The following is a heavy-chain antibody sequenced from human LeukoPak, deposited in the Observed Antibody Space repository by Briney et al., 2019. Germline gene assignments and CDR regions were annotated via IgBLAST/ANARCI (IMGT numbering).Heavy chain of an antibody. CDR2: ITSDGSST. J-gene: IGHJ4*02. D-gene: IGHD3-10*01. V-gene: IGHV3-74*01. Sequence: GGSLRLSCAASGFTFSSFWMHWVRQPPGKGLVWVSRITSDGSSTRSADSVKGRFTTSRDNAKNSLYLQMNSLRAEDTAVYYCARVSPYYYGSGSPEQFDYWGQGTLVTVSS. CDR3: ARVSPYYYGSGSPEQFDY. CDR1: GFTFSSFW.